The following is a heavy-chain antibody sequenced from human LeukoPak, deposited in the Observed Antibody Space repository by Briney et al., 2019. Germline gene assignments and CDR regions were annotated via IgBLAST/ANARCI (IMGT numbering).Heavy chain of an antibody. CDR2: IYHSGST. D-gene: IGHD3-10*01. J-gene: IGHJ5*02. CDR3: ARGVSGNWFDP. CDR1: GYSISSGYY. V-gene: IGHV4-38-2*02. Sequence: SETLSLTCTVSGYSISSGYYWGWIRQPPGKGLEWIGSIYHSGSTYYNPSLKSRVTISADTSKNQFSLKLSSVTAADTAVYYCARGVSGNWFDPWGQGTLVTVSS.